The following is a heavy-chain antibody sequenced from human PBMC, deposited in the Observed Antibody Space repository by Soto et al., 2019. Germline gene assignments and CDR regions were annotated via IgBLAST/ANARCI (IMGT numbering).Heavy chain of an antibody. J-gene: IGHJ4*02. D-gene: IGHD4-17*01. CDR1: GFTFSSYA. V-gene: IGHV3-23*01. CDR2: ISGSGGST. CDR3: AKVALDYGDPERAVEGN. Sequence: EVQLLESGGGLVQPGGSLRLSCAASGFTFSSYAMSWVRQAPGKGLEWVSAISGSGGSTYYADSVKGRFTISRDNSKNTLYLQMNSLRAEDTAIYYCAKVALDYGDPERAVEGNWGQGTLVTVSS.